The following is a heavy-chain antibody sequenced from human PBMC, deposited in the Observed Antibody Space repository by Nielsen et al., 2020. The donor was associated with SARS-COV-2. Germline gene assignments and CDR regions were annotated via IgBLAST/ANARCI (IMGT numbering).Heavy chain of an antibody. CDR1: GYTFNSYD. CDR3: ARGGIPGIQLWFHYYYGMDV. CDR2: INTNTGNP. Sequence: ASVKVCWKAYGYTFNSYDMNWVRQAPGQGLEWMGWINTNTGNPTYAQGFTGRFVFSLDTSVSTAYLQISSLKAEDTAVYYCARGGIPGIQLWFHYYYGMDVWGQGTTVTVSS. V-gene: IGHV7-4-1*02. J-gene: IGHJ6*02. D-gene: IGHD5-18*01.